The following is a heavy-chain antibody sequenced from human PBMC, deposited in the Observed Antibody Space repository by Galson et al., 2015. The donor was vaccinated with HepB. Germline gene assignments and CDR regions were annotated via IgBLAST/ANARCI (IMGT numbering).Heavy chain of an antibody. CDR3: ARARKIVVVPAAPRGWFDP. D-gene: IGHD2-2*01. CDR1: GYTFTSYY. Sequence: SVKVSCKASGYTFTSYYMHWVRQAPGQGLEWMGIINPSGGSTSYAQKFQGRVTMTRDTSTSTVYMELSSLRSEDTAVYYCARARKIVVVPAAPRGWFDPWGQGTLVTVSS. J-gene: IGHJ5*02. CDR2: INPSGGST. V-gene: IGHV1-46*03.